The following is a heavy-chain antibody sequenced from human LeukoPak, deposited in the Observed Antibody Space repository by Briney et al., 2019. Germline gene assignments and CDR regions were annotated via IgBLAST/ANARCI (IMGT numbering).Heavy chain of an antibody. Sequence: GGSLRLSCAASGFTFSSYSMNWVRQAPGKGPEWVSYITSSSSTIHYADSVKGRFTISRDNAKNSLYLQMNSLRAEDTAVYYCARRGGEMVFDYWGQGTLVTVSS. CDR1: GFTFSSYS. V-gene: IGHV3-48*01. D-gene: IGHD3-10*01. CDR3: ARRGGEMVFDY. J-gene: IGHJ4*02. CDR2: ITSSSSTI.